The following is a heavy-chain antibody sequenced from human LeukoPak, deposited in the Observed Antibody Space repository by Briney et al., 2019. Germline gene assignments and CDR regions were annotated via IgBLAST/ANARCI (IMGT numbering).Heavy chain of an antibody. J-gene: IGHJ2*01. D-gene: IGHD2/OR15-2a*01. V-gene: IGHV4-39*07. CDR3: ARIPRNDFRYFDL. CDR1: GGSISSSYSY. CDR2: IYYSGST. Sequence: SETLSLTCTVSGGSISSSYSYWGWIRQPPGKGLEWIGNIYYSGSTYYSPSLTSRVTVSVDTSKNQFSLKLSSVTAADTAVYYCARIPRNDFRYFDLWGRGTLVTVSS.